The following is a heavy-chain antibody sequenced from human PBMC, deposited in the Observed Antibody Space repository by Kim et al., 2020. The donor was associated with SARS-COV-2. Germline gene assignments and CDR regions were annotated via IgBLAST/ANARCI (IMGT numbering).Heavy chain of an antibody. D-gene: IGHD6-13*01. V-gene: IGHV3-23*01. Sequence: DPWKGRFTISRDKSANTLDLQMNSLRAEDTAVYYCAKRITYSTSWYYFDYWGQGTLVTVSS. CDR3: AKRITYSTSWYYFDY. J-gene: IGHJ4*02.